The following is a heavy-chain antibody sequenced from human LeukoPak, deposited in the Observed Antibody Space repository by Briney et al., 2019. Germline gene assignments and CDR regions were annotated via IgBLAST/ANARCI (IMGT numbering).Heavy chain of an antibody. CDR3: ASSRSYQLLYGRNWFDP. D-gene: IGHD2-2*02. V-gene: IGHV1-69*04. J-gene: IGHJ5*02. CDR2: IIPILGIA. CDR1: GYTFTSYG. Sequence: SVKVSCKASGYTFTSYGISWVRQAPGQGLEWMGRIIPILGIANYAQKFQGRVTITADKSTSTAYMELSSLRSEDTAVYYCASSRSYQLLYGRNWFDPWGQGTLVTVSS.